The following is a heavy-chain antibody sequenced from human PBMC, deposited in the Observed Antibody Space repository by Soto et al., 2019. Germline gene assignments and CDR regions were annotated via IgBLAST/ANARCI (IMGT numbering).Heavy chain of an antibody. CDR3: ARHVAAAGTRWFDP. J-gene: IGHJ5*02. V-gene: IGHV4-39*01. Sequence: QLQLQESGPGLVKPSETLSLTCTVSGGSISSSSYYWGWIRQPPGKGLEWIGSIYYSGSTYYNPSLKSGVTISGDKSKNQFSLKLSSVTAADTAVYYCARHVAAAGTRWFDPWGQGTLVTVSS. D-gene: IGHD6-13*01. CDR1: GGSISSSSYY. CDR2: IYYSGST.